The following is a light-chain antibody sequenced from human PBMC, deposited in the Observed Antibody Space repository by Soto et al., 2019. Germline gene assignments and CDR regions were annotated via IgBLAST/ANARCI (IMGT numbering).Light chain of an antibody. CDR2: EVN. V-gene: IGLV2-8*01. CDR1: SSDVGGYNY. CDR3: TSYAGGNNV. Sequence: QSALTQPHSASGSPGLSVTISCTGTSSDVGGYNYVSWYQQHPGKVPKLMVYEVNKRPSGVPDRFSGSKSGNTASLTVSGLQAEDEADYYCTSYAGGNNVFGTGTKVTVL. J-gene: IGLJ1*01.